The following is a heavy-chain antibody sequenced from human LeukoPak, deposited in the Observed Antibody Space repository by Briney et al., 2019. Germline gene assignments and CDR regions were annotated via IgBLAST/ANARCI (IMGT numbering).Heavy chain of an antibody. CDR2: INHSGST. J-gene: IGHJ4*02. Sequence: SETLSLTCAVYGGSFSGYYWSWMRQPPGKGLEWIGEINHSGSTNYNPSLNSRLTISVDTSKTLFSLKLSSVTAADTAVYYCARGSDRIMSLKPLLGHWGQGTLVTVSS. D-gene: IGHD3-16*01. CDR3: ARGSDRIMSLKPLLGH. V-gene: IGHV4-34*01. CDR1: GGSFSGYY.